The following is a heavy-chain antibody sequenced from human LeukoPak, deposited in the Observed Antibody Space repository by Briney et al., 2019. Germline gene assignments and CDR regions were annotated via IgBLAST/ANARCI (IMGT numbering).Heavy chain of an antibody. J-gene: IGHJ4*02. CDR1: GYTFTRNW. CDR3: VRQRYYGSGSQLVIDF. CDR2: ISPGDSHP. V-gene: IGHV5-51*01. D-gene: IGHD3-10*01. Sequence: GESLKISCMASGYTFTRNWIGWVRQLPGKGLEWMGIISPGDSHPRYSPSFQGQVTVSADKSKSTAYLEWNSLKASDTAIYYCVRQRYYGSGSQLVIDFWGQGTLVTVSS.